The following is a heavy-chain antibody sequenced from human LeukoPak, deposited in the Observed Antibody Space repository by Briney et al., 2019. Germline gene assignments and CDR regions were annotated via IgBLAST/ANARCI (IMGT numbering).Heavy chain of an antibody. V-gene: IGHV6-1*01. Sequence: SQTLSLTYAISGDSVSINSAAWNWIRQSPSRGLEWLGRTYYRSKWYKDYAVSVKSRITINPDTSKNQFSLQLNSVTPEDTAVYYCARGVDYDFWVDYWGQGTLVTVSS. CDR3: ARGVDYDFWVDY. CDR2: TYYRSKWYK. J-gene: IGHJ4*02. CDR1: GDSVSINSAA. D-gene: IGHD3-3*01.